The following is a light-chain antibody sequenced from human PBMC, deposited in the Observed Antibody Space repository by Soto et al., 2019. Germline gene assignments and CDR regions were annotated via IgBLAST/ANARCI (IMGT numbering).Light chain of an antibody. CDR3: QQRSNWPPWT. J-gene: IGKJ1*01. Sequence: EIVLTQSPATLSLSPGERATLSCRASQSVSSYLAWYQQKPGQAPRLLIYDASNRATGIPARFSGSGSGTDLTLTISSLEPEDFAVHYCQQRSNWPPWTFGKGTKVEIK. CDR2: DAS. V-gene: IGKV3-11*01. CDR1: QSVSSY.